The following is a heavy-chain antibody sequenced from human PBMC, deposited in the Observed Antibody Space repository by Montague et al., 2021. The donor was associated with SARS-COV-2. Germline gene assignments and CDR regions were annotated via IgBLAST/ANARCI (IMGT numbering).Heavy chain of an antibody. CDR2: INDSGGT. CDR1: GGSFSGYY. J-gene: IGHJ4*02. D-gene: IGHD4-23*01. Sequence: SETLSLTCAVYGGSFSGYYWAWIRQSPGKGLEWIAEINDSGGTNYNFNPSLRSQVTISVDTSKSQFSLKLSSVSAADTGVYYCARWDPQTLTMIGLRGKSASDYWSQGTLVTVSS. CDR3: ARWDPQTLTMIGLRGKSASDY. V-gene: IGHV4-34*01.